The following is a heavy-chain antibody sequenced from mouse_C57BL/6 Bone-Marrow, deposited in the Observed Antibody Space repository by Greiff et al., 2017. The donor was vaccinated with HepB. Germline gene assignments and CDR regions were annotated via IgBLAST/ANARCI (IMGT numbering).Heavy chain of an antibody. D-gene: IGHD1-1*01. Sequence: VKLQQSGAELARPGASVKLSCKASGYTFTSYGISWVKQRTGQGLEWIGEIYPRSGNTYYNEKFKGKATLTADKSSSTAYMELRSLTSEDSAVYFCARDYYGVHFDVWGTGTTVTVSS. V-gene: IGHV1-81*01. CDR2: IYPRSGNT. CDR1: GYTFTSYG. J-gene: IGHJ1*03. CDR3: ARDYYGVHFDV.